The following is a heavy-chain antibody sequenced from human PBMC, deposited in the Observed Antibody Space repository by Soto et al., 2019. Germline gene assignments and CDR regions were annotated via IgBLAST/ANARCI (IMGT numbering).Heavy chain of an antibody. CDR2: IQSGGPT. D-gene: IGHD6-19*01. CDR3: ARRRAVSATGAY. CDR1: GFTVSSKY. J-gene: IGHJ4*02. Sequence: GGSLRLSCAASGFTVSSKYMSWVRQAPGKGLEWVSLIQSGGPTYYADSVKGRFTVSRDNAKNSLFLQMNSLRADDTAVYYCARRRAVSATGAYWGQGTLVTVSS. V-gene: IGHV3-66*04.